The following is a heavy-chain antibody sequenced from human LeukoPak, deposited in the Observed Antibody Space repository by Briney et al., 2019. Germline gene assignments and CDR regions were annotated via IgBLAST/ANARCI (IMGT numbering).Heavy chain of an antibody. CDR1: GDSISSYY. J-gene: IGHJ4*02. CDR3: ARLTRLSTSPDRYYLDY. Sequence: SETLSLTCTVSGDSISSYYWSWIRQPAGKGLEWLGYIYTSGGTNYIPSLKGRVTISIDTSKNQFSLKLSSVTAADSAMYYCARLTRLSTSPDRYYLDYWGQGTLVTVSS. D-gene: IGHD6-6*01. V-gene: IGHV4-4*09. CDR2: IYTSGGT.